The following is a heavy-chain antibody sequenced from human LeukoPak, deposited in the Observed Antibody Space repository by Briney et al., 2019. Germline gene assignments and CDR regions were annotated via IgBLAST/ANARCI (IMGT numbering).Heavy chain of an antibody. D-gene: IGHD4-17*01. CDR2: INGDGTSTST. V-gene: IGHV3-74*01. Sequence: RGSLRLSCAASGFTFSTYWMHWVRQAPGKGLVWVSRINGDGTSTSTSYADSVKGRFTISRDNAKNTLYLHMNTLRAEDTAVYYCARDRDYGAPDYWGQGTLVTVSS. J-gene: IGHJ4*02. CDR3: ARDRDYGAPDY. CDR1: GFTFSTYW.